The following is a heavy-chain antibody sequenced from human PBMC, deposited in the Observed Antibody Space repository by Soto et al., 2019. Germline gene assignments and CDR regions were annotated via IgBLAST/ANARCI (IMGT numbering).Heavy chain of an antibody. D-gene: IGHD6-6*01. Sequence: ASVKVSCKASGYTFTSYDINWVRQATGQGLEWMGWMNPNSGNTGYAQKFQGRVTMTRNTSISTAYMELSSLRSEDTAVYYCARGSQASSSPPFDYWGQGTLVTVSS. CDR2: MNPNSGNT. J-gene: IGHJ4*02. V-gene: IGHV1-8*01. CDR1: GYTFTSYD. CDR3: ARGSQASSSPPFDY.